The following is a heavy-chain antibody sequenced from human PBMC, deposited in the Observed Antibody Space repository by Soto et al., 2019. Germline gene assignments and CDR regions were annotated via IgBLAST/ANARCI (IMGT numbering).Heavy chain of an antibody. Sequence: ASVKVACNASGYTFPCYYMHWVRQAPGQGLEWMGWINPNSVGTNYAQKFKGRVTMTRDTSISTAYMELSRLRSDDTAVYYRASGSSGYYYSGAFDIWGQGTMVTV. V-gene: IGHV1-2*02. J-gene: IGHJ3*02. CDR2: INPNSVGT. CDR3: ASGSSGYYYSGAFDI. D-gene: IGHD3-22*01. CDR1: GYTFPCYY.